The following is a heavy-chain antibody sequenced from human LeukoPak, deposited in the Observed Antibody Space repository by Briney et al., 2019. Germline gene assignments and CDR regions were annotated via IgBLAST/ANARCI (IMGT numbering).Heavy chain of an antibody. J-gene: IGHJ4*02. D-gene: IGHD4-23*01. V-gene: IGHV3-30*04. CDR2: ISYDGSNK. Sequence: PGGSLRLSCAASGFIFNNCALHWVRQAPGKGLEWVAVISYDGSNKDYADSVRGRFTISRDNSKNTLYLQMNSLRAEDTAVYYCARGAHKRDDYGGFFDYWGQKTLVTVSS. CDR3: ARGAHKRDDYGGFFDY. CDR1: GFIFNNCA.